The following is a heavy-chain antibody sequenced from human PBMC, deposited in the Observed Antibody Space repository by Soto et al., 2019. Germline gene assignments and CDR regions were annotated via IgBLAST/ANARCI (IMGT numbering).Heavy chain of an antibody. CDR3: ARSGPRLASLSSATPDYYYYGMDV. J-gene: IGHJ6*02. CDR1: GGTFSSYA. D-gene: IGHD2-15*01. Sequence: QVQLVQSGAEVQKPGSSVKVSCKASGGTFSSYAISWVRQAPGQGLEWMGGIIPIFGTANYAQKFQGRVTITADKSTSTDYMELSSLRSEDTVVYYCARSGPRLASLSSATPDYYYYGMDVWGQGTTVTVSS. CDR2: IIPIFGTA. V-gene: IGHV1-69*06.